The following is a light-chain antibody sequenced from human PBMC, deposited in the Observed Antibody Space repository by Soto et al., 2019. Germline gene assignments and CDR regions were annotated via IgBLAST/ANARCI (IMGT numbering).Light chain of an antibody. CDR1: GSNIGAGYG. CDR3: QSYDSSLSEGV. Sequence: QSVLTQPPSVSGAPGQRVTISCAGSGSNIGAGYGVHWYQQYPGTAPKLLISGDNYRPSGVPDRFSGSKSGTSASLAIAGLQAEDEADYYCQSYDSSLSEGVFGGGTQLTVL. J-gene: IGLJ3*02. CDR2: GDN. V-gene: IGLV1-40*01.